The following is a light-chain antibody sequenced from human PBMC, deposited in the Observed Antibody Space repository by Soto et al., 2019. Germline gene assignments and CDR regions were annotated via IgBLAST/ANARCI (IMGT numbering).Light chain of an antibody. Sequence: EIVLTQSPATLSLSPGERATLSCGASQTITSAYLAWYQLKPGMAPRLLFYDASNRATGVPDRFSGSGSGTDFTLTISRLEPEDFAVYYCQQYDTSPLTFGGGTKVEIK. CDR2: DAS. CDR1: QTITSAY. CDR3: QQYDTSPLT. V-gene: IGKV3D-20*01. J-gene: IGKJ4*01.